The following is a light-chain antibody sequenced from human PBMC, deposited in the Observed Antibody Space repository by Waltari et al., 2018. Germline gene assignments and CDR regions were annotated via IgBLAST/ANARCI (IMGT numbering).Light chain of an antibody. CDR1: TGFVTSVRY. CDR3: FLSYCGGRRV. V-gene: IGLV7-46*01. Sequence: QAVGTQELSLTVSPGGTGTLTCDSSTGFVTSVRYPYWFQQKPGQAPKTLIYDTSNKHSWTLARFSGSLVGGKAHLTLSCSQPEDEAYYYCFLSYCGGRRVSCGGTKPTVL. J-gene: IGLJ3*02. CDR2: DTS.